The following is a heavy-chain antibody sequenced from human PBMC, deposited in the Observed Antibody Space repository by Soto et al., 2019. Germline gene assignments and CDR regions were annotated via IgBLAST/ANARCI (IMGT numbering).Heavy chain of an antibody. CDR2: INPNSGGT. V-gene: IGHV1-2*04. CDR3: ARGYRDSSGYVY. J-gene: IGHJ4*02. Sequence: ASVQVSCKASGYTFTGYDIHWVRQAPGQGLEWMGWINPNSGGTNYAQKFQGWVTMTRDTSISTAYMELSRLRSDDTAVYYCARGYRDSSGYVYWGQGTLVTVS. D-gene: IGHD3-22*01. CDR1: GYTFTGYD.